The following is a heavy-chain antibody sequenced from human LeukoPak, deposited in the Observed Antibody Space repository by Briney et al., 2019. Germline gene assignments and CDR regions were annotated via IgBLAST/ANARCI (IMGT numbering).Heavy chain of an antibody. Sequence: GGSLRLSCAASGFTFSSYAMSWVRQAPGKGLEWVSAISGSGGSTYYADSVKGRFTISRDNSKNTLYLQMNSLRSEDTAVYYCAAEAAYYYDSRDAFDVWGQGTMVTVSS. V-gene: IGHV3-23*01. CDR3: AAEAAYYYDSRDAFDV. CDR2: ISGSGGST. D-gene: IGHD3-22*01. J-gene: IGHJ3*01. CDR1: GFTFSSYA.